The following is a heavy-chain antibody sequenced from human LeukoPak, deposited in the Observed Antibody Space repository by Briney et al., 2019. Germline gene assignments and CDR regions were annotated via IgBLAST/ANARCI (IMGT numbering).Heavy chain of an antibody. CDR3: ARMTTGHDY. J-gene: IGHJ4*02. CDR2: INHSGYT. CDR1: GVSFNDYY. D-gene: IGHD4-17*01. V-gene: IGHV4-34*01. Sequence: PSETLSLTCAVSGVSFNDYYWSWVRQTPGKGLEWIGEINHSGYTNDSPSLKSRVTLSIDTSRKQFSLNLRSVAVADTGIYYCARMTTGHDYWGQGTLVTVSS.